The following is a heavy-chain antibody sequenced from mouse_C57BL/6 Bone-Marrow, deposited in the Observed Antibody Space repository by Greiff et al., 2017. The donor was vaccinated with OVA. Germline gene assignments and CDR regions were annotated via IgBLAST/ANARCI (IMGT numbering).Heavy chain of an antibody. CDR2: IDPANGDT. V-gene: IGHV14-4*01. D-gene: IGHD2-1*01. J-gene: IGHJ2*01. CDR3: TSYGNFDY. CDR1: GFNFKDDY. Sequence: VQLQQSGAELVRPGASVKLSCTASGFNFKDDYMNWVKQRPEQGLEWIGWIDPANGDTEYAWKFQGKATMTADKSSNTAYMQLRSLTSEDTAVYYCTSYGNFDYWGQGTTLTVSS.